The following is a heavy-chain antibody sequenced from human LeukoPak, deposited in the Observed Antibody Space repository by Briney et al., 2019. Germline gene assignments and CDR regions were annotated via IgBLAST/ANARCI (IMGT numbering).Heavy chain of an antibody. V-gene: IGHV1-18*01. J-gene: IGHJ4*02. D-gene: IGHD4-17*01. CDR1: GYTFTSYG. CDR2: ISAYNGNT. CDR3: ASAIDYDFALDY. Sequence: VASXXVSCKASGYTFTSYGISWVRQAPGQGLERMGWISAYNGNTNYAQKLQGRVTMTTHTSTSTAYMELRSLRSDDTAVYYCASAIDYDFALDYWGQGTLVTVSS.